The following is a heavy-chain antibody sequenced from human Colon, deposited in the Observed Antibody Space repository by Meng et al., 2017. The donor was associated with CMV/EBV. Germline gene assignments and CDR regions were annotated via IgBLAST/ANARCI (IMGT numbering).Heavy chain of an antibody. CDR3: AARNRNQGFDY. J-gene: IGHJ4*02. Sequence: SCNASGYTFTSYDINWMRQATGQGLEWMGWMNPNSGNTGYAQKFQGRVTITRNTSISTAYMELSSLRSEDTAVYYCAARNRNQGFDYWGQGTLVTVSS. V-gene: IGHV1-8*03. CDR1: GYTFTSYD. D-gene: IGHD1-14*01. CDR2: MNPNSGNT.